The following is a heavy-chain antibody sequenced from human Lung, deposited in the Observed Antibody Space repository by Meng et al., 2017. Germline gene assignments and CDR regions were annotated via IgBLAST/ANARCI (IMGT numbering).Heavy chain of an antibody. J-gene: IGHJ4*02. D-gene: IGHD6-25*01. CDR2: INPKSGDT. Sequence: QVQLVQSWAEVKTPWAAVKVSCKPSVYNFPDYYIPWVRRAPGQGLEWMGRINPKSGDTHYAQKFQARVTMTGDTSISTAYMELSGLRSDDTAMYYCARDEDISAAGKLFGDYWGQGTLVTVSS. V-gene: IGHV1-2*06. CDR1: VYNFPDYY. CDR3: ARDEDISAAGKLFGDY.